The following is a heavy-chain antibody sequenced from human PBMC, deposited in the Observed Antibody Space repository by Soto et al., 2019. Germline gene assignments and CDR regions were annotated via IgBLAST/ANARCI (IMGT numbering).Heavy chain of an antibody. CDR2: INPSGGGT. CDR3: AISRDTSSALDF. V-gene: IGHV1-46*01. D-gene: IGHD6-13*01. Sequence: ASVKVSCKASGYTFTSYYMHWVRQAPGQGLEWMGLINPSGGGTTYAQRFQGRVTMTRDTSTTTVYMDLSSLRSEDTAVYFCAISRDTSSALDFWGQATMVTVSS. J-gene: IGHJ3*01. CDR1: GYTFTSYY.